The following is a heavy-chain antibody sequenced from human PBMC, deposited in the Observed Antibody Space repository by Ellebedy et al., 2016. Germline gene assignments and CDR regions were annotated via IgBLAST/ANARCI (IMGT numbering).Heavy chain of an antibody. Sequence: GESLKISXAASGFTFSSYAMSWVRQAPGKGLEWVSAISGSGGSTYYADSVKGRFTISRDNSKNTLHLQMNSLRAEDTAVYYCAKGTGYDFWSGYHFDYWGQGTLVTVSS. CDR1: GFTFSSYA. V-gene: IGHV3-23*01. J-gene: IGHJ4*02. D-gene: IGHD3-3*01. CDR3: AKGTGYDFWSGYHFDY. CDR2: ISGSGGST.